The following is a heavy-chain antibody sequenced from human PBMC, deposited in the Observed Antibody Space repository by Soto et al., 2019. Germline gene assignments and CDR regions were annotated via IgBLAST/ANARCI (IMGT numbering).Heavy chain of an antibody. Sequence: DVQLLESGGGLVQPGGSLRLSCATSGFTFGTYAMSWVRQAPGKGLEWVSGISAGGGRTYYADSVKGRFTISRDNSKNTLYLQMNSLRAEDTAVYYCAKERPLTSRRAIDYWGQGTLVTVSS. J-gene: IGHJ4*02. CDR1: GFTFGTYA. CDR2: ISAGGGRT. D-gene: IGHD3-10*01. CDR3: AKERPLTSRRAIDY. V-gene: IGHV3-23*01.